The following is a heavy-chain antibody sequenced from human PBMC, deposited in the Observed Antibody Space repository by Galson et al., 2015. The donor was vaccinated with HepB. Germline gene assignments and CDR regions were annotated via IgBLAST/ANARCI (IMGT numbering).Heavy chain of an antibody. CDR2: IRSKAYGGTT. Sequence: SLRLSCAASGFTFGDYAMSWFRQAPGKGLEWVGFIRSKAYGGTTEYAASVKGRFTISRDESKSIAYLQMNSLKTEDTAVYYCTRDLDGYSSGWDRYYYYGMDVWGQGTTVTVSS. J-gene: IGHJ6*02. CDR1: GFTFGDYA. CDR3: TRDLDGYSSGWDRYYYYGMDV. V-gene: IGHV3-49*03. D-gene: IGHD6-19*01.